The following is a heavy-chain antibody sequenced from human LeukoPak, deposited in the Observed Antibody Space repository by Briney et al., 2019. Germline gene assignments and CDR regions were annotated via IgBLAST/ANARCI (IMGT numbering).Heavy chain of an antibody. CDR1: GFTFSSYS. D-gene: IGHD3-3*01. J-gene: IGHJ4*02. Sequence: LRLSCAASGFTFSSYSMNWIRQPPGKGLEWIGHIYYSGSTYYNPSLKSRVTISVDTSKNQFSLKLSSVTAADTAVYYCARGSDFWSGYPYYFDYWGQGTLVTVSS. V-gene: IGHV4-30-4*08. CDR3: ARGSDFWSGYPYYFDY. CDR2: IYYSGST.